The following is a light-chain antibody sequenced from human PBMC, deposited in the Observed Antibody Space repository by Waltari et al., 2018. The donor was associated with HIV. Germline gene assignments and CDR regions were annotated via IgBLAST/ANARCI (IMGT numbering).Light chain of an antibody. J-gene: IGLJ3*02. Sequence: NFMLTQPHSVSESPGKTVTISCTRSSGRIASNYVPSYQQRPGSAPTTVIYEDNQRPSGVPDRFSGSIDSSSNSASLTISGLKTEDEADYYCQSYDNSVLWVFGGGTKLTVL. CDR3: QSYDNSVLWV. V-gene: IGLV6-57*03. CDR1: SGRIASNY. CDR2: EDN.